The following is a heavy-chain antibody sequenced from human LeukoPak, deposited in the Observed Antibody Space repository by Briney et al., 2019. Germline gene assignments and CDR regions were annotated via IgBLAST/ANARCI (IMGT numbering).Heavy chain of an antibody. D-gene: IGHD6-19*01. V-gene: IGHV3-23*01. CDR2: VSGSGGGT. CDR1: GFTFSSIA. J-gene: IGHJ4*02. Sequence: GGSLRLSCAASGFTFSSIAMSWVRQAPDKGLEWVSTVSGSGGGTYYAASVKGRFTISRDNSKNTLYLQMNSLRAEDTAVYDCAKDGVLRWPIAVAGTGLYWGQGTLVTVSS. CDR3: AKDGVLRWPIAVAGTGLY.